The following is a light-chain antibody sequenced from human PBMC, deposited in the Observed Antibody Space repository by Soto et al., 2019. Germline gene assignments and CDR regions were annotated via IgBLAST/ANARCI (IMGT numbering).Light chain of an antibody. V-gene: IGLV1-47*01. Sequence: QSVLTQPPSASGTPGQRVTISCSGSSSNIGSNYVYWYQQLPGTAPNILIYRNNQRPSGVPDRFSGSKSGTSASLAISGLRSEDEADYYCAAWDDSLSGRVFGGGTQLTVL. CDR1: SSNIGSNY. J-gene: IGLJ2*01. CDR2: RNN. CDR3: AAWDDSLSGRV.